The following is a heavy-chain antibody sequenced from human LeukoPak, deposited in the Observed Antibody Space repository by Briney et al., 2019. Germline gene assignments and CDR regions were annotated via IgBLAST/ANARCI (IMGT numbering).Heavy chain of an antibody. V-gene: IGHV1-46*01. J-gene: IGHJ4*02. CDR3: ARRYCGGGSCYSVDY. CDR2: INPSGGST. CDR1: GYTFTSYY. D-gene: IGHD2-15*01. Sequence: ASVKVSCKASGYTFTSYYMHWVRQAPGQGLEWMGIINPSGGSTSYAQKFQGRVTMTRDTSTSTVYMELRSLRSDDTALYYCARRYCGGGSCYSVDYWGQGTLVTVSS.